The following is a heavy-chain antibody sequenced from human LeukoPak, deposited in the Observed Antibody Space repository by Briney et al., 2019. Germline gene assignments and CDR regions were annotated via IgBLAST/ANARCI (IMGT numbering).Heavy chain of an antibody. J-gene: IGHJ4*02. CDR3: AKDRVNSRFLEWLFDY. V-gene: IGHV3-23*01. CDR1: GFTFSSYA. CDR2: ISGSGGST. D-gene: IGHD3-3*01. Sequence: GGSLRLSCAASGFTFSSYAMSWVRQAPGKGLEWVSAISGSGGSTYYADSVKGRFTISRDNSKNTLYLQMNSLRAEDTAVYYCAKDRVNSRFLEWLFDYWGQGTLVTVSS.